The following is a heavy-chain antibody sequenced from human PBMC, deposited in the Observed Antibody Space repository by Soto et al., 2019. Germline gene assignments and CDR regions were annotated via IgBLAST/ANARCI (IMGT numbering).Heavy chain of an antibody. CDR2: ISGSGGST. CDR1: GFTFSSYA. D-gene: IGHD3-10*01. Sequence: GGSLRVSCAASGFTFSSYAMSWVRQSPGKGLEWVSAISGSGGSTYYADSVKGRFTISRDNSKNTLYLQMNSLRAEDTAVYYCAKGRDYYYGSGSYYTYWGQGTLVTVSS. J-gene: IGHJ4*02. V-gene: IGHV3-23*01. CDR3: AKGRDYYYGSGSYYTY.